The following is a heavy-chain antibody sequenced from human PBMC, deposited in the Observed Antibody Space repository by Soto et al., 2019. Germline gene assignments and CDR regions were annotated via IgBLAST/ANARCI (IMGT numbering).Heavy chain of an antibody. Sequence: QVQLQESGPGLVKPSETLSLTCTVSGGSISSYYWSWIRQPAGKGLEWIGRIYTSGSTNYNPSLKSRVTMSVDTSKNQFSLKLSSVTAADTAVYYCARILWFGESTSNWFDPWGQGTLVTVSS. D-gene: IGHD3-10*01. J-gene: IGHJ5*02. CDR1: GGSISSYY. CDR2: IYTSGST. V-gene: IGHV4-4*07. CDR3: ARILWFGESTSNWFDP.